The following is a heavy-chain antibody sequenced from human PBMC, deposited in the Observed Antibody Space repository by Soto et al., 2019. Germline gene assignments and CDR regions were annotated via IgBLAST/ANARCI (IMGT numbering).Heavy chain of an antibody. Sequence: GGSLRLSCAASGFTFSSYWMSWVRQAPGKGLEWVGRIKSKTDGGTTDYAAPVKGRFTISRDDSKNTLYLQMNSLKTEDTAVYYCTTDHYDSSGYYYVPWGQGTLVTVSS. J-gene: IGHJ5*02. V-gene: IGHV3-15*01. D-gene: IGHD3-22*01. CDR2: IKSKTDGGTT. CDR3: TTDHYDSSGYYYVP. CDR1: GFTFSSYW.